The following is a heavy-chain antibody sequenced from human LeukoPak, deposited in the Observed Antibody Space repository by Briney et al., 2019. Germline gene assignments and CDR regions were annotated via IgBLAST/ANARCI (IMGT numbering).Heavy chain of an antibody. CDR3: ARHGAYSFDS. CDR2: INQDGSDQ. CDR1: GFAFSSYW. J-gene: IGHJ4*02. Sequence: GGSLRLSCAASGFAFSSYWMVWVRQAPGKGLEWVANINQDGSDQYYVDSVKGRFTISRDNAKISLFLQMNSLRAEDTAVYYCARHGAYSFDSWGQGTLVTVSS. V-gene: IGHV3-7*01. D-gene: IGHD4-17*01.